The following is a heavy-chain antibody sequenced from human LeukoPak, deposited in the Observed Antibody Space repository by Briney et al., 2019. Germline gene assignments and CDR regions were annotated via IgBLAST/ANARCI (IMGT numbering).Heavy chain of an antibody. J-gene: IGHJ5*02. CDR2: IYYSGST. CDR1: GGSISSYC. D-gene: IGHD5-18*01. Sequence: SETLSLTCTVSGGSISSYCWSWIRQPPGKGLEWIGYIYYSGSTNYNPSLKSRVTISVDTSKNQFSLKLSSVTAADTAVYYCASTHPGGYSYGTGFWFDPWGQGTLVTVSS. CDR3: ASTHPGGYSYGTGFWFDP. V-gene: IGHV4-59*01.